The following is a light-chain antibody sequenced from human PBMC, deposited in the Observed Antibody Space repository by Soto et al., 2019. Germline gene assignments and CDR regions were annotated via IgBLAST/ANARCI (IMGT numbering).Light chain of an antibody. J-gene: IGKJ4*01. CDR2: AAS. CDR1: QDISSW. V-gene: IGKV1D-12*01. CDR3: QQADSFPLT. Sequence: DIQMTQSPSSVSASVGDRVIITCRASQDISSWLVWYQQKAGEAPKLLIFAASRLHSGVPSRFSGSVSGTDFTLTITNLQPEDFATYYCQQADSFPLTFGGGTKVEIK.